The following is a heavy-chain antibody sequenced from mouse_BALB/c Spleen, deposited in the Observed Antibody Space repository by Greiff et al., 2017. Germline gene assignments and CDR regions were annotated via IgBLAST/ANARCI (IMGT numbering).Heavy chain of an antibody. CDR1: GYTFTSYV. CDR3: AREPTAHAMDY. Sequence: VQLQQSGPELVKPGASVKMSCKASGYTFTSYVMHWVKQKPGQGLEWIGYINPYNDGTKYNEKFKGKATLTSDKSSSTAYMELSSLTSEDSAVYYCAREPTAHAMDYWGQGTSVTVSS. V-gene: IGHV1-14*01. D-gene: IGHD1-2*01. CDR2: INPYNDGT. J-gene: IGHJ4*01.